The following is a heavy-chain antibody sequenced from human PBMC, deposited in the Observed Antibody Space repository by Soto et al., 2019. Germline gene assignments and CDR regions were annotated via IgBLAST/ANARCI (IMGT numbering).Heavy chain of an antibody. CDR1: GFSISCHS. V-gene: IGHV4-4*07. Sequence: SDTLSLTCTFSGFSISCHSLIWIRQPAGRGLEWIGHIYPSGSTSYNPSLRSRVTMSLDTSNNQIFLNLTSVTAADTAVFYCVRGRSYSVYDFWGPGTLVNVSS. CDR3: VRGRSYSVYDF. CDR2: IYPSGST. J-gene: IGHJ4*02. D-gene: IGHD5-12*01.